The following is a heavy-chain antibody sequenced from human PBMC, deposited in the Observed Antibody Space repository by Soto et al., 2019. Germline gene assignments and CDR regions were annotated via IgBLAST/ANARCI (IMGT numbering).Heavy chain of an antibody. CDR3: AKPRSSLQWPPFNP. Sequence: QVKLVESGGGVVQPGRSLRLSCAASGFTFSSYGMHWVRQAPGKGLEWAAVTSPDGSNKDYADSVKGRFTIPSDNSKNSLYPQMNSLRVEDTAVYYCAKPRSSLQWPPFNPLGDGTLVTVSS. D-gene: IGHD6-19*01. J-gene: IGHJ5*02. CDR1: GFTFSSYG. CDR2: TSPDGSNK. V-gene: IGHV3-30*18.